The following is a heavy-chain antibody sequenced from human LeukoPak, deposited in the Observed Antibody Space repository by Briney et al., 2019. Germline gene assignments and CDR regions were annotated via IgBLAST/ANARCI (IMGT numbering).Heavy chain of an antibody. CDR2: VYSGGST. D-gene: IGHD1-26*01. Sequence: GGSLRLSCAASGFTVSSNYMSWVRQAPGKGLEWVSVVYSGGSTYYADSVKGRFTISRDNSKNSLYLQMNSLRAEDTAVYYCARDSGSYFDYWGQGTLVTVSS. CDR3: ARDSGSYFDY. V-gene: IGHV3-66*02. J-gene: IGHJ4*02. CDR1: GFTVSSNY.